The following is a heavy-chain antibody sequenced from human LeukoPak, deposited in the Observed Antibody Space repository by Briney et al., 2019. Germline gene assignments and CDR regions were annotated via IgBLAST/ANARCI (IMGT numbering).Heavy chain of an antibody. Sequence: PGGSLRLSCAGSGFTFSSYNMNWVRQAPGKGLEWVSYITSSSHMTYYADSVKGRFTISRDNAKNSLYLQMNSLRAEDTAVYYCAKSGYGRAFDIWGQGTMVTVSS. CDR3: AKSGYGRAFDI. J-gene: IGHJ3*02. D-gene: IGHD5-12*01. CDR1: GFTFSSYN. V-gene: IGHV3-48*04. CDR2: ITSSSHMT.